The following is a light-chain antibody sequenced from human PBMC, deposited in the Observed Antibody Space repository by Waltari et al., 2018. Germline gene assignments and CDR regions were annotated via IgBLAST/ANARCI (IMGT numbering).Light chain of an antibody. Sequence: QLVLTQSPSASASLGASVKLTCTLSSGHNNYAIAWYQQQPEKGPRYLRKVNSDGSHSKGDGIPDRFSGSSSGAERYLTISSLQPDDDADYYCQTWGAATVVFGGGTKLTVL. CDR3: QTWGAATVV. V-gene: IGLV4-69*01. CDR2: VNSDGSH. CDR1: SGHNNYA. J-gene: IGLJ2*01.